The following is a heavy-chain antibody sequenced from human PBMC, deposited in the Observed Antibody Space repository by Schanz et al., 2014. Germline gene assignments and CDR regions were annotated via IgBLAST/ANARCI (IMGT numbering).Heavy chain of an antibody. J-gene: IGHJ3*01. CDR3: TRDRGVLVTHNDALNL. V-gene: IGHV3-66*03. Sequence: EVQLVESGGGLIQPGGSLRLSCAVSGFTVNTNYMSWVRQAPGKGLEWISSMYINSGSTQYADSVKGRFIISRDSSKTTVYLQMDSLRSEDTAVYYCTRDRGVLVTHNDALNLWGQGTMVSVSS. CDR2: MYINSGST. D-gene: IGHD2-8*02. CDR1: GFTVNTNY.